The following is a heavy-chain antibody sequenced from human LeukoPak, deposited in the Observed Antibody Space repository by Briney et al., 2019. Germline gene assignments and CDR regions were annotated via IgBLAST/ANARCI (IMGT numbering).Heavy chain of an antibody. Sequence: ASVKVSCKASGYTFTSYDINWVRQATGQGLGWMGWMNPNSGNTGYAQKFQGRVTMTTNTSISTAYMELSSLRSEDTAVYYCARGFVLRFLEWLSYHNWFDPWGQGTLVTVSS. CDR3: ARGFVLRFLEWLSYHNWFDP. V-gene: IGHV1-8*01. D-gene: IGHD3-3*01. CDR2: MNPNSGNT. J-gene: IGHJ5*02. CDR1: GYTFTSYD.